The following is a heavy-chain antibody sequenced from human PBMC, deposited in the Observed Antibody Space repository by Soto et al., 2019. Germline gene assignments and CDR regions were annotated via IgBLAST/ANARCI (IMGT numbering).Heavy chain of an antibody. J-gene: IGHJ6*02. Sequence: SLRLSCAASGFTFSSYEMNWVRQAPGKGLEWVSYISSSGSTIYYADSVKGRFTISRDNAKNSLYLQMNSLRAEDTAVYYCARGATVTTYYYYGMDVWGQGTTVTVSS. D-gene: IGHD4-4*01. V-gene: IGHV3-48*03. CDR3: ARGATVTTYYYYGMDV. CDR2: ISSSGSTI. CDR1: GFTFSSYE.